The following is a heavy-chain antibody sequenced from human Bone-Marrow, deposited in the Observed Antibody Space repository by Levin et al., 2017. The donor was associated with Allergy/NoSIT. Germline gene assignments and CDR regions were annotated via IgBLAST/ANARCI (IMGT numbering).Heavy chain of an antibody. CDR1: GFTFGDYW. CDR3: GRGQRVPPRSVIEY. J-gene: IGHJ4*02. CDR2: ISNDGSST. Sequence: PGGSLRLSCVASGFTFGDYWMHWVRQAPGEGLVWVSRISNDGSSTTYADSVKGRFTISRDNAKNTLYLQMSSLRAEDTAVYYCGRGQRVPPRSVIEYWGQGAPVTVSS. V-gene: IGHV3-74*01. D-gene: IGHD2-15*01.